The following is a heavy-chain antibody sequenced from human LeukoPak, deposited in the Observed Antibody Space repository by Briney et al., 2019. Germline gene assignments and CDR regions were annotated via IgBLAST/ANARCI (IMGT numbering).Heavy chain of an antibody. J-gene: IGHJ3*02. CDR1: GFTFSRYE. V-gene: IGHV3-48*03. CDR3: AREMATIRALDI. CDR2: IGGSGNTI. D-gene: IGHD5-24*01. Sequence: PGGSLRLSCTASGFTFSRYEINWVRQAPGKGLEWVSYIGGSGNTIYYADSVKGRFTISRDNAKNSLYLQMNSLRAEDTAAYYCAREMATIRALDIWGQGTLVTVSS.